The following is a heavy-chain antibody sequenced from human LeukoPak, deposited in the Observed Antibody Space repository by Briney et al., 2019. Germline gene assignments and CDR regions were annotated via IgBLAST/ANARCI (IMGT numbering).Heavy chain of an antibody. D-gene: IGHD2-2*01. CDR3: AKGELGYCSSTSCQPFDY. CDR2: ISSSSSYI. Sequence: GGSLRLSCAASGFTFSSYSMNWVRQAPGKGLEWVSSISSSSSYIYYADSVKGRFTISRDNAKNSLYLQMNSLRAEDTAVYYCAKGELGYCSSTSCQPFDYWGQGTLVTVSS. CDR1: GFTFSSYS. V-gene: IGHV3-21*01. J-gene: IGHJ4*02.